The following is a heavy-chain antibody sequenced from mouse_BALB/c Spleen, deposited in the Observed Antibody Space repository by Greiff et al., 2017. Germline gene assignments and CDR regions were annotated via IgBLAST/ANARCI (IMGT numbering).Heavy chain of an antibody. D-gene: IGHD2-2*01. J-gene: IGHJ1*01. CDR1: GYTFTSYW. Sequence: LQQPGSELVRPGASVKLSCKASGYTFTSYWMHWVKQRPGQGLEWIGNIYPGSGSTNYDEKFKSKATLTVDTSSSTAYMQLSSLTSEDSAVYYCTRLGLPNYWYFDVWGAGTTGTVSS. CDR2: IYPGSGST. V-gene: IGHV1S22*01. CDR3: TRLGLPNYWYFDV.